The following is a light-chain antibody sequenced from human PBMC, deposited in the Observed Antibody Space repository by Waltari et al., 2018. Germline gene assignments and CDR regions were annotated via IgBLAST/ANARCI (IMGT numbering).Light chain of an antibody. J-gene: IGLJ2*01. CDR3: AAWDDSLRAVV. V-gene: IGLV1-44*01. Sequence: QSVLTQPPSASGTPGQRVTLSCSGSNSNVRVNPVTWSQQLPGAAPQVLNYSNDQRPSGVPDRISGSKSGTSASLAISGLQSEDEAHYYCAAWDDSLRAVVFGGGTKVTVL. CDR1: NSNVRVNP. CDR2: SND.